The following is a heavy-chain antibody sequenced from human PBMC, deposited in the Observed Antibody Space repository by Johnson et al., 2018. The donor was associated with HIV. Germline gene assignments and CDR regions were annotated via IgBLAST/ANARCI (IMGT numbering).Heavy chain of an antibody. D-gene: IGHD4-17*01. CDR2: IWPDGSNR. Sequence: QVQLMESGGGLVQPGGSLRLSCEASGLSLSAYGLHWVRQAPGKGLEWLAVIWPDGSNRFYADSVKGRFTISRDNSKNTLSLQMNSLRADDTAVYYCAREWSNTRWTYGLDIWGQGTMVTVSS. CDR1: GLSLSAYG. CDR3: AREWSNTRWTYGLDI. V-gene: IGHV3-33*01. J-gene: IGHJ3*02.